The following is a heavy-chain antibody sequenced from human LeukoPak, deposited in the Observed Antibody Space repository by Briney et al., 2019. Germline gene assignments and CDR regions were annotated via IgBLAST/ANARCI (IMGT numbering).Heavy chain of an antibody. CDR2: INHSGST. CDR3: ARAKDLRRYFDY. D-gene: IGHD4-17*01. V-gene: IGHV4-34*01. J-gene: IGHJ4*02. Sequence: PSETLSLTCAVYGGSFSGYYWSWIRQPPGKGLEWIGEINHSGSTNYNPSLKSRVTMSVDTSKNQFSLKLSSVTAADTAVYYCARAKDLRRYFDYWGQGALVTVSS. CDR1: GGSFSGYY.